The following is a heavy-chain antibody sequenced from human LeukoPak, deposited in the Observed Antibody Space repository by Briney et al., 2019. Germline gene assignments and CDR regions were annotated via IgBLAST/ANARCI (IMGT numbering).Heavy chain of an antibody. CDR1: GFTFSSYG. Sequence: GGSLRLSCAASGFTFSSYGMHWVRQAPGKGLEWVAVIWYDGSNKYYADSVKGRFTISRDNSKNTLYLQMNSLRAEDTAVYYCARDYGDFWSGYPNYYYYYYMDVWGKGTTVTVSS. D-gene: IGHD3-3*01. CDR2: IWYDGSNK. CDR3: ARDYGDFWSGYPNYYYYYYMDV. V-gene: IGHV3-33*01. J-gene: IGHJ6*03.